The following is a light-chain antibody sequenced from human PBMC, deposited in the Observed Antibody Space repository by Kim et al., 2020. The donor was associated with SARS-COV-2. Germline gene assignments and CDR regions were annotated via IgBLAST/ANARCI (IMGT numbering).Light chain of an antibody. CDR2: GNS. CDR1: SSNIGAGYD. CDR3: QSYDSSLSGSGV. Sequence: VTISCTGSSSNIGAGYDVHWYQQLPGTAPKLIIYGNSNRPSGVPDRFSGSKSGTSASLAITGLQAEDEADYYCQSYDSSLSGSGVFGTGTKVTVL. V-gene: IGLV1-40*01. J-gene: IGLJ1*01.